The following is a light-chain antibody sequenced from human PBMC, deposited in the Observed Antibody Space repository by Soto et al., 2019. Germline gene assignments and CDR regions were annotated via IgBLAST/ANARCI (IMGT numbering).Light chain of an antibody. V-gene: IGKV4-1*01. CDR2: WAS. CDR3: QQYYTTPRT. J-gene: IGKJ1*01. Sequence: DIVMTQSPDSLTVSLDERATINCKSSQSVLYSSNNKNYLAWYQQKPGQPPKLLIYWASTQESGVPDRFSGSGSGTDFTLTISSLQAEDVAVYYCQQYYTTPRTFGQGTKVELK. CDR1: QSVLYSSNNKNY.